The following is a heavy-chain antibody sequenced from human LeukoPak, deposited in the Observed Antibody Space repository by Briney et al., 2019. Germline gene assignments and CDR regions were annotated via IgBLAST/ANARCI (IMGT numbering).Heavy chain of an antibody. CDR1: GYTFTIYY. V-gene: IGHV1-46*01. D-gene: IGHD3-10*01. CDR2: INPSGGST. J-gene: IGHJ4*02. CDR3: ARDYYGSGSSPDF. Sequence: ASVKVSYKASGYTFTIYYMHWVRQAPGQGLEWMGIINPSGGSTNYTQKFQGRVTMTGDTSTSTVYMELSSLRSEDTAAYYCARDYYGSGSSPDFWGQGTLVTVSS.